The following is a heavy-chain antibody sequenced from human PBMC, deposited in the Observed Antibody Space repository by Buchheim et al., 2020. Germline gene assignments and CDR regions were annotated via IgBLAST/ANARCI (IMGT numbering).Heavy chain of an antibody. CDR3: ARGDLGSTWYGHY. CDR1: GLIFSSYA. Sequence: QVQLVESGGGVVQPGRSLRLSCAASGLIFSSYAMHWVRQAPGKGLEWVAVIWVDGSNKYYADSVKGRFHTSRDNSKNKMDLQMNSLRAEDTAVYYCARGDLGSTWYGHYWGQGTL. D-gene: IGHD6-13*01. CDR2: IWVDGSNK. V-gene: IGHV3-33*01. J-gene: IGHJ4*02.